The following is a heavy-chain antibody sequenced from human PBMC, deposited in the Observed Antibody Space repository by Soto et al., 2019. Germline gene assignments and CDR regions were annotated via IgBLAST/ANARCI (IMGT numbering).Heavy chain of an antibody. Sequence: QVQLVQSGAEEKKPGASVKVSCKASGYTFTGYAMHWVRQAPGQRLEWMGWINAGNGNTKYSQKFQGRVTITRDTSASAANMELSSLGSEDTAVYYCARAVAVPADFDYWGQGTLVTVSS. D-gene: IGHD6-19*01. CDR1: GYTFTGYA. CDR3: ARAVAVPADFDY. V-gene: IGHV1-3*05. J-gene: IGHJ4*02. CDR2: INAGNGNT.